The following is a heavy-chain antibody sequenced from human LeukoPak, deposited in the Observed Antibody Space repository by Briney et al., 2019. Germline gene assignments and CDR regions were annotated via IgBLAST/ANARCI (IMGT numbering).Heavy chain of an antibody. Sequence: ASVKVSCKASGYTFTSYDINWVRQATGQGLEWMGWMNPNSGSTGYAQKFQGRVTMTRNTSISTAYMELSSLRSEDTAVYYCARGSYDILTGYYTFDYWGQGTLVTVSS. V-gene: IGHV1-8*01. CDR2: MNPNSGST. CDR1: GYTFTSYD. D-gene: IGHD3-9*01. J-gene: IGHJ4*02. CDR3: ARGSYDILTGYYTFDY.